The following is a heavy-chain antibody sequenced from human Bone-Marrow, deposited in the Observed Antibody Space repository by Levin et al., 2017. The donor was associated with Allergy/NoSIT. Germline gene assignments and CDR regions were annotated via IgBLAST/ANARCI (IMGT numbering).Heavy chain of an antibody. CDR2: ISYDGSNK. Sequence: PGGSLRLSCAASGFTFSSYGMHWVRQAPGKGLEWVAVISYDGSNKYYADSVKGRFTISRDNSKNTLYLQMNSLRAEDTAVYYCAKAVGAYDILTGFDYWGQGTLVTVSS. D-gene: IGHD3-9*01. V-gene: IGHV3-30*18. J-gene: IGHJ4*02. CDR3: AKAVGAYDILTGFDY. CDR1: GFTFSSYG.